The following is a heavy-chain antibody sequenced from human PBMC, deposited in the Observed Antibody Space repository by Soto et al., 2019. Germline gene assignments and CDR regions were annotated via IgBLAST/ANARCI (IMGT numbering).Heavy chain of an antibody. D-gene: IGHD3-10*01. J-gene: IGHJ4*02. Sequence: GGSLRLSCAASGFTFSSYAMSWVCQAPGKGLEWVSAISGSGGSTYYADSVKGRFTISRDNSKNTLYLQMNSLRAEDTAVYYCAKDSRSNYYGSFDYWGQGTLVTVSS. CDR3: AKDSRSNYYGSFDY. V-gene: IGHV3-23*01. CDR1: GFTFSSYA. CDR2: ISGSGGST.